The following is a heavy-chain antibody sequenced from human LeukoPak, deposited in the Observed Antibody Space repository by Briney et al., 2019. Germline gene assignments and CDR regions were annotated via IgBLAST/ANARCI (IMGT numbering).Heavy chain of an antibody. V-gene: IGHV4-61*01. CDR2: SYNSGST. J-gene: IGHJ4*02. CDR3: ARALGYSSGWGVDY. Sequence: SETLSLTCTVSGGSISSSSYYWSWIRQPPGKGLEYIGYSYNSGSTYYNPSLKSRVIMSQDTSKNQFSLNLSSVTAADTAVYYCARALGYSSGWGVDYWGQGILVTVSS. CDR1: GGSISSSSYY. D-gene: IGHD6-19*01.